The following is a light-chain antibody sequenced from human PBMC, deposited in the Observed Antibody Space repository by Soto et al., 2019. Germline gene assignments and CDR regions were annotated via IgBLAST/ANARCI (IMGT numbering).Light chain of an antibody. J-gene: IGLJ2*01. V-gene: IGLV2-8*01. Sequence: QSVLTQPPSASGSPGQSVTISCTGSSSDVGAYNYVSWYQQHPGKAPKLLIYEVNKRPSGVPGRFSGSKSDNTASLTVSGLQGDDEADYYCSSYAGNNKLIFGGGTKLTVL. CDR2: EVN. CDR3: SSYAGNNKLI. CDR1: SSDVGAYNY.